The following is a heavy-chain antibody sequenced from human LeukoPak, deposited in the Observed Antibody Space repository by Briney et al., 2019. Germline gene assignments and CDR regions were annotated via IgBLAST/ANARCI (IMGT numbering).Heavy chain of an antibody. Sequence: GASVKVSCKASGGTFSSYAISWVRQAPGQGLEWMGGIIPIFGTANYAQKFQGRVTITADESTSTAYMELSSLRSEDTAVYYCASSKDSSGWLPPKYWGQGTLVTVSS. CDR1: GGTFSSYA. CDR3: ASSKDSSGWLPPKY. CDR2: IIPIFGTA. J-gene: IGHJ4*02. V-gene: IGHV1-69*01. D-gene: IGHD6-19*01.